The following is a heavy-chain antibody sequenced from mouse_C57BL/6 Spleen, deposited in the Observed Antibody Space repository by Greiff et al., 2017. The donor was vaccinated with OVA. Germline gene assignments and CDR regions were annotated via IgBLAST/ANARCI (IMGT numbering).Heavy chain of an antibody. CDR2: INYDGSST. CDR3: ARALTLGYFDY. Sequence: EVQLVESEGGLVQPGSSMKLSCTASGFTFSDYYMAWVRQVPEKGLEWVANINYDGSSTYYLDSLKSRFIISRDNAKNILYLQMSSLKSEDTATYYCARALTLGYFDYWGQGTTLTVSS. J-gene: IGHJ2*01. D-gene: IGHD4-1*01. CDR1: GFTFSDYY. V-gene: IGHV5-16*01.